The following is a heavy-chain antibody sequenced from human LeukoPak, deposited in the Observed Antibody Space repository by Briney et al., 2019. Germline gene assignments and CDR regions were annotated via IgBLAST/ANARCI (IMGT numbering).Heavy chain of an antibody. J-gene: IGHJ6*03. CDR2: ISYDGSDN. CDR1: GFTFSSYA. CDR3: ARTYYASLYYYYYMDG. D-gene: IGHD3-3*01. Sequence: GGSLRLSCAASGFTFSSYAMHWVRQPPGTGLERVAVISYDGSDNYYADSEKGRFTISRDNSKNTLYLQMNSLRAEDTAVYYCARTYYASLYYYYYMDGWGKGTTVTVS. V-gene: IGHV3-30*01.